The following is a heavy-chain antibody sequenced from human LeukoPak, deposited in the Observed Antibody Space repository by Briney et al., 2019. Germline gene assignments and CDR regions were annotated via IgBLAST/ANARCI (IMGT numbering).Heavy chain of an antibody. CDR2: IYYSGST. CDR1: GGSVSSSSYY. V-gene: IGHV4-39*01. CDR3: ARLKAAYGGNFRISWFDP. J-gene: IGHJ5*02. Sequence: PSETLSLTCTASGGSVSSSSYYWGWIRQPPGKGLEWIGSIYYSGSTYYNPSLKSRVTISVDTSKNQFSLKLSSVTAADTAVYYCARLKAAYGGNFRISWFDPWGQGTLVTVST. D-gene: IGHD4-23*01.